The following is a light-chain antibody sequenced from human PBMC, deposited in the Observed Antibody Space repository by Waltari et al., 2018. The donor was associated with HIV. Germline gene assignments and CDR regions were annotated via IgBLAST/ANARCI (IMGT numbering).Light chain of an antibody. V-gene: IGLV1-44*01. CDR2: GKN. Sequence: QSVLTQPPSTSGTPGQRVTLSCSGGTSNIGSNTVSWFQQLPGKAPKVLIYGKNQRPSGVPDRFSGSKSGTSASLAIGGLQSEDEADYYCVSWDDSLNGPVFGGGTTLTVL. CDR1: TSNIGSNT. CDR3: VSWDDSLNGPV. J-gene: IGLJ2*01.